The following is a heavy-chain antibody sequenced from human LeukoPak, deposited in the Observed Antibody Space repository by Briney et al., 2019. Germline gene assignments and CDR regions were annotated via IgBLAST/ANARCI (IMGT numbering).Heavy chain of an antibody. CDR1: GDSITNNNCY. CDR2: IYYSGSS. D-gene: IGHD3-22*01. J-gene: IGHJ5*02. CDR3: ARDYYDSSGYSAEWFDP. Sequence: SETLSLTCTVSGDSITNNNCYWGWVRQPPGKGLEWIASIYYSGSSYYNPSLKSRVTMSVDTSKNQFSLKLSSVTAADTAVYYCARDYYDSSGYSAEWFDPWGQGTLVTVSS. V-gene: IGHV4-39*07.